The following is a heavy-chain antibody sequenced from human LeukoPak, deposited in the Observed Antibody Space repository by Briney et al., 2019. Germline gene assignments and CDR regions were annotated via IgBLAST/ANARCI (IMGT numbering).Heavy chain of an antibody. Sequence: SETLSLTCTVSGGSISSYYWSWIRQPPGKGLEWIGYIYYSGSTNYNPSLKSRVTISVDTSKNQFSLKLSSVTAADTAVYYCARRRRDGYNYENDYWGQGTLVTVSS. CDR2: IYYSGST. CDR1: GGSISSYY. J-gene: IGHJ4*02. D-gene: IGHD5-24*01. V-gene: IGHV4-59*01. CDR3: ARRRRDGYNYENDY.